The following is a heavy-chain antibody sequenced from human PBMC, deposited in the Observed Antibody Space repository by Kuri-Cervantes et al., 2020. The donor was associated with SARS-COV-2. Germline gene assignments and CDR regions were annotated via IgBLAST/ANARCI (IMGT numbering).Heavy chain of an antibody. Sequence: ASVMVTCKASGYTFTGYYMHWVRQDPGQGLEWMGRINPNSGGTNYAQKFQGRVTMTRDPYISKAYMELSRLISDDASVYYCERGDYGDFDYWGQGTLVTVSS. J-gene: IGHJ4*02. CDR2: INPNSGGT. V-gene: IGHV1-2*06. CDR1: GYTFTGYY. D-gene: IGHD4-17*01. CDR3: ERGDYGDFDY.